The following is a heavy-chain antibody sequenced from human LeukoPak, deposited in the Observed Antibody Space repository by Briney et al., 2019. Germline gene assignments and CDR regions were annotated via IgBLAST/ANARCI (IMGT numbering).Heavy chain of an antibody. CDR3: ARVGYDSYYYYYMDV. CDR2: IIPIFGTA. V-gene: IGHV1-69*05. J-gene: IGHJ6*03. CDR1: GGTFSSYA. Sequence: SVKVSYKASGGTFSSYAISWVRQAPGQGLEWMGGIIPIFGTANYAQKFQGRVTITTDESTSTAYMELSSLRSEDTAVYYCARVGYDSYYYYYMDVWGKGTTVTVSS. D-gene: IGHD3-3*01.